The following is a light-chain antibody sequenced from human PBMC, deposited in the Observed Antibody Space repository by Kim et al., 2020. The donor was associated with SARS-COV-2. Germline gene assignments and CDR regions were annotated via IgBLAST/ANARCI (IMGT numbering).Light chain of an antibody. V-gene: IGKV1-39*01. Sequence: GDRVTITCRASQKINKFLNWYHHRPGKAPEVLIFGASTLQTGVPLRFSGSGSGTDFTLSISSLQPEDFGTYYCQQTYTLPRTFGGGTKVDIK. J-gene: IGKJ4*01. CDR3: QQTYTLPRT. CDR1: QKINKF. CDR2: GAS.